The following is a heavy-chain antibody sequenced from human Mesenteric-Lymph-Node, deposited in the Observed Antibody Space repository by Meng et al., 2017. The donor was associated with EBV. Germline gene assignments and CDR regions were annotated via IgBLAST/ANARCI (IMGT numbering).Heavy chain of an antibody. J-gene: IGHJ4*02. CDR1: GGSFSGYY. Sequence: QLHQWAAGLFQPSETLSLTCAVYGGSFSGYYWSWIRQPPGKVLEWIGEINHSGSTNYNPSLKSRVTISVDTSKNQFSLKLSSVTAADTAVYYCARPWLGRFDYWGQGTLVTVSS. CDR2: INHSGST. V-gene: IGHV4-34*01. D-gene: IGHD6-19*01. CDR3: ARPWLGRFDY.